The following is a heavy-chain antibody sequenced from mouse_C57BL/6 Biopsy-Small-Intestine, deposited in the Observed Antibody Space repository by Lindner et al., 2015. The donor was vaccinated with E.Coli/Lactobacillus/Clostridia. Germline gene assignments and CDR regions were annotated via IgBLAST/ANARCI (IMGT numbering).Heavy chain of an antibody. CDR3: ARGAYYRYEGYAMDY. J-gene: IGHJ4*01. Sequence: VQLQESGPELVKPGASVKISCKASGYTFTDYNMDWVKQSHGKSLEWIGYIYPNNGGTGYNQKFKSKATLTVGKSSSTAYMELHSLTSEDSAVYYCARGAYYRYEGYAMDYWGQGTSVTVSS. CDR1: GYTFTDYN. V-gene: IGHV1-34*02. CDR2: IYPNNGGT. D-gene: IGHD2-14*01.